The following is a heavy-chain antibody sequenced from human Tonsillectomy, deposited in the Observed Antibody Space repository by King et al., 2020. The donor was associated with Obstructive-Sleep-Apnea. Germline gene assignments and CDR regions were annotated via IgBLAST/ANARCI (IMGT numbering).Heavy chain of an antibody. J-gene: IGHJ4*02. D-gene: IGHD3-10*01. CDR3: ARDMSAYDSTSPAY. V-gene: IGHV1-2*02. CDR2: VSPNSGAT. Sequence: AQLVQSGAEVKKPGASVKVSCKASGYTFTGYYIHWVRQAPGQGLEWMGWVSPNSGATKYSQKFQDRVTMTRDTSITTAYMDLSRLRSDDTAIYYCARDMSAYDSTSPAYWGQGTLVTVSS. CDR1: GYTFTGYY.